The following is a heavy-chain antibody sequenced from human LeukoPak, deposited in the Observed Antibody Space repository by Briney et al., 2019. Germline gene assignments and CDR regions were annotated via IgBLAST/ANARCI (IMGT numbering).Heavy chain of an antibody. CDR3: ARDLPALVPVY. CDR2: LYYSGST. J-gene: IGHJ4*02. CDR1: DGSISSGDYY. Sequence: SQTLSLTCTVSDGSISSGDYYWSWIRQPPGKGLEWIEYLYYSGSTYYNPTLKSRVTISVDTSNNQFSLKLSSVTAADTAVYYCARDLPALVPVYWGQGTLVTVSS. V-gene: IGHV4-30-4*01. D-gene: IGHD5-18*01.